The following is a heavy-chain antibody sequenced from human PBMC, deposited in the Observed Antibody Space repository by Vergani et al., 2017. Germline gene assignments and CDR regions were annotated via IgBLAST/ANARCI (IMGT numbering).Heavy chain of an antibody. Sequence: EVQLLESGGGLVQPGGSLRLSCAASGFTFDDYTMHWVRQAPGKGLEWVSLISWDGGSTYYADSVKGRFTISRDNSKNSLYLQMNSLRTEDTALYYCAKDVVRGVILGWFDPWGQGTLVTVSS. D-gene: IGHD3-10*01. CDR3: AKDVVRGVILGWFDP. J-gene: IGHJ5*02. V-gene: IGHV3-43*01. CDR1: GFTFDDYT. CDR2: ISWDGGST.